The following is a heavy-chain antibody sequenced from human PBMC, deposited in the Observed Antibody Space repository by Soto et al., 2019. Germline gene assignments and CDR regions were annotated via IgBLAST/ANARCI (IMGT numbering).Heavy chain of an antibody. V-gene: IGHV1-18*01. Sequence: QVQLVQSGAEVKKPGASVKVSCKASGYTFTSYGISWVRQAPGQGLEWMGWISAYNGNTNYAQKLQGRVTMTTDTSTSTAYMELRSLASDDTAVYYCARDSQATAMVVGGLDYWGQEPLVTVPS. CDR3: ARDSQATAMVVGGLDY. J-gene: IGHJ4*02. CDR2: ISAYNGNT. CDR1: GYTFTSYG. D-gene: IGHD5-18*01.